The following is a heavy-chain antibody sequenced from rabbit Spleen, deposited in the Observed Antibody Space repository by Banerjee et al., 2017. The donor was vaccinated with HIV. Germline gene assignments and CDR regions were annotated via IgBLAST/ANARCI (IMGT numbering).Heavy chain of an antibody. CDR1: GVSFSGDSY. V-gene: IGHV1S40*01. Sequence: QSLEESGGDLVKPGASLTLTCTASGVSFSGDSYMCWVRQAPGKGLEWIVCIDSGSSGFTYYVSWAKGRFTISKTSSTTVTLQMTSLTAADTTTYFCASGADYAYGGYDLWGQGTLVTVS. CDR3: ASGADYAYGGYDL. J-gene: IGHJ3*01. D-gene: IGHD6-1*01. CDR2: IDSGSSGFT.